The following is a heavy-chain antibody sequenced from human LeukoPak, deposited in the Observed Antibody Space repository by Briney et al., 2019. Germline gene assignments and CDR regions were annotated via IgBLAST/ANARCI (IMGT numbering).Heavy chain of an antibody. V-gene: IGHV4-31*03. J-gene: IGHJ4*02. CDR3: ARMPRGTEVGTPYFFDH. Sequence: PSETLFLTCTVFGGSLTSGTYYWSCVRQHPGKGLEWIGYISYRGCTPYSPSLNSRVSISGDTSKNQFSLSVNSVTGADTAVYYCARMPRGTEVGTPYFFDHWGQGTLVTVSS. CDR2: ISYRGCT. CDR1: GGSLTSGTYY. D-gene: IGHD2-21*02.